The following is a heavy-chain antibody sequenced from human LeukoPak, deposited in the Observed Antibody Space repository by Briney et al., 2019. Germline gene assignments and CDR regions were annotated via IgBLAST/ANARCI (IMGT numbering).Heavy chain of an antibody. CDR2: IYTSGST. CDR1: GGSISSGTYY. Sequence: NPSETLSLTCTVSGGSISSGTYYWSWIRQPAGKGLEWTGRIYTSGSTNYNPSLKSRVTISVDTSKNQFSLKLSSVTAADTAVYYCARDLHDSSGYYSWYYYYYYMDVWGKGTTVTISS. J-gene: IGHJ6*03. V-gene: IGHV4-61*02. CDR3: ARDLHDSSGYYSWYYYYYYMDV. D-gene: IGHD3-22*01.